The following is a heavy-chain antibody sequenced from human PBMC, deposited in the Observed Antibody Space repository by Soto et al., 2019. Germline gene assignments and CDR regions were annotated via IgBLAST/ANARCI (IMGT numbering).Heavy chain of an antibody. CDR3: ARVHLPYYDSSGYYYYYYYMDV. D-gene: IGHD3-22*01. J-gene: IGHJ6*03. Sequence: GGSLRLSCAASGFTVSSNYMSWVRQAPGKGLEWVSVIYSGGSTYYADSVKGRFTISRDNSKNTLYLQMNSLRAEDTAVYYCARVHLPYYDSSGYYYYYYYMDVWGKGTTVTVSS. V-gene: IGHV3-53*01. CDR2: IYSGGST. CDR1: GFTVSSNY.